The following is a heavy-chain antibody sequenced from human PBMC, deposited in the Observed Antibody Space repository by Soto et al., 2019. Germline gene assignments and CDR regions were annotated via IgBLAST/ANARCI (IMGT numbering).Heavy chain of an antibody. V-gene: IGHV1-69*13. D-gene: IGHD5-18*01. CDR3: ARVSNVDTAMVMGTYYFDY. Sequence: GASVKVSCKASGGTFSSYAISWVRQAPGQGLEWMGGIIPIFGTANYAQKFQGRVMITADESTCTAYMELSSLRSEDTAVYYCARVSNVDTAMVMGTYYFDYWGQGTLVTVSS. CDR1: GGTFSSYA. CDR2: IIPIFGTA. J-gene: IGHJ4*02.